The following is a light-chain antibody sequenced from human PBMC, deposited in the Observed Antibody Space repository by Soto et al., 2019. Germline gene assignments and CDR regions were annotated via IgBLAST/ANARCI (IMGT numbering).Light chain of an antibody. V-gene: IGKV3-11*01. CDR3: QQRSNWPQIT. Sequence: EIVLTQSPATLSLSPGSRSTLSCMASQSVSSYLAWYQQKPGQAPRLLVYDASNRATGIPARFSGSGSGTDFTLTISSLEPEDFAVYYCQQRSNWPQITFGQGTRLEIK. CDR2: DAS. CDR1: QSVSSY. J-gene: IGKJ5*01.